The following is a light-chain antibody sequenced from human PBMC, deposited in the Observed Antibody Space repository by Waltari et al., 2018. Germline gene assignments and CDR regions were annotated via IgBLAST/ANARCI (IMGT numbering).Light chain of an antibody. CDR2: DIT. CDR1: ADNVDIIYL. J-gene: IGLJ1*01. V-gene: IGLV2-23*02. Sequence: QSALTQPASVSGSLGQSITIPCSETADNVDIIYLVSWYQRPPGRAPRLLIYDITQRPSGISDRFSGSKSGKTASLTISGLQAEDEADYYCCSFAGYGIYVFGSGTHVTVL. CDR3: CSFAGYGIYV.